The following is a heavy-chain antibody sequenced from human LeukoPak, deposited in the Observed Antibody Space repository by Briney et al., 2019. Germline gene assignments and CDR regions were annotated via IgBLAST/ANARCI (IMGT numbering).Heavy chain of an antibody. J-gene: IGHJ3*02. CDR2: INPSGGST. CDR1: GYTFTSYY. CDR3: ARDPISYYDSNLDAFDI. D-gene: IGHD3-22*01. V-gene: IGHV1-46*01. Sequence: ASVKVSCKASGYTFTSYYMHWVRQAPGQGLEWMGIINPSGGSTSYAQKFQGRVTMTRDMSTSTVYMELSSLRSEDTAVYYCARDPISYYDSNLDAFDIWGQGTMVTVSS.